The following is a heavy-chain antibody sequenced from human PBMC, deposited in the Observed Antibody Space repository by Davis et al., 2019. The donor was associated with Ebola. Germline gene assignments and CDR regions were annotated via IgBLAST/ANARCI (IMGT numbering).Heavy chain of an antibody. CDR3: AKDWNVVPAAPIDY. CDR1: GFTFSDYY. D-gene: IGHD2-2*01. V-gene: IGHV3-11*01. J-gene: IGHJ4*02. Sequence: GESLKISCAASGFTFSDYYMSWIRQAPGKGLEWVSYISSSGSTIYYADSVKGRFTISRDNAKNSLYLQMNSLRAEDTALYYCAKDWNVVPAAPIDYWGQGTLVTVSS. CDR2: ISSSGSTI.